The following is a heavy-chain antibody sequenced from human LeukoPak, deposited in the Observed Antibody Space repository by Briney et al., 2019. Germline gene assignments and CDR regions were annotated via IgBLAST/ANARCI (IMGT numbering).Heavy chain of an antibody. CDR3: AKDQGGSSSF. J-gene: IGHJ4*02. V-gene: IGHV3-7*01. CDR1: GFTFTTYW. Sequence: GGSLRLSCAASGFTFTTYWMSWVRQAPGKGLEWVANINQDGSEKYFVDSVKGRFTISRDNAKNSLYLQMNSLRVEDTAVYYCAKDQGGSSSFWGQGILVTVSS. CDR2: INQDGSEK. D-gene: IGHD6-6*01.